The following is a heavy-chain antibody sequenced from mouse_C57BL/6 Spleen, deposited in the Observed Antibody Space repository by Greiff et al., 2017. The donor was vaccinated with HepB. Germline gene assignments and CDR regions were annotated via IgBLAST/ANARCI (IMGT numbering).Heavy chain of an antibody. J-gene: IGHJ2*01. CDR1: GFSLTSYG. CDR2: IWSGGST. Sequence: QVQLQQSGPGLVQPSQSLSITCTVSGFSLTSYGVHWVRQSPGKGLEWLGVIWSGGSTDYNAAFISRLSISKDNSKSQVFFKMNSLQADDTAIYYCARNSRDYGSSYPYYFDYWGQGTTLTVSS. CDR3: ARNSRDYGSSYPYYFDY. D-gene: IGHD1-1*01. V-gene: IGHV2-2*01.